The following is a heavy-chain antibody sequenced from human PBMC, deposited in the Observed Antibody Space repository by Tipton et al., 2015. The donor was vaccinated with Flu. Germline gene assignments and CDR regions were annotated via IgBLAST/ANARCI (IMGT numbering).Heavy chain of an antibody. J-gene: IGHJ6*02. CDR2: IWYDGSNS. D-gene: IGHD5-24*01. CDR3: ARWLQDNSYGLDV. Sequence: SLRLSCAASGFSFNFYAMHWVRQAPGKGLEWLSLIWYDGSNSFYSNSVRGRFTISRDNSKNTVYLQMTSLRADDTAIYYCARWLQDNSYGLDVWGQGTAVTVSS. CDR1: GFSFNFYA. V-gene: IGHV3-33*01.